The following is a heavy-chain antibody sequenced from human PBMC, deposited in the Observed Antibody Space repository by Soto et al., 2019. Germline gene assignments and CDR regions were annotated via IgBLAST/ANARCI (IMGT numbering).Heavy chain of an antibody. J-gene: IGHJ6*02. CDR1: GFTFSRVW. Sequence: EVQLVESGGGLVKPGESHRVSCVVAGFTFSRVWMNWVRQAPGKGLEWGGRIKSKSDGGTTDYAAPVKGRFTISRDDSKDTLYLQMNGLTADDTGVYYCATIKRYSASLDLWGQGTTVSVSS. V-gene: IGHV3-15*07. D-gene: IGHD1-26*01. CDR3: ATIKRYSASLDL. CDR2: IKSKSDGGTT.